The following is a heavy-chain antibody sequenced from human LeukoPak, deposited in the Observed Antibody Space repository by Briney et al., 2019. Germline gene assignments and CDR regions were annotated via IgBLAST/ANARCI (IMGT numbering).Heavy chain of an antibody. V-gene: IGHV4-39*07. Sequence: SETLSLTCTISGGSIVSGGSISSSSYYWGWIRQPPGVGLEWIGSIYYSGTTYYNPSLKSRVTISVDTSKNQFSLKLSSVTAADTAVYYCAGSPLSYYYYMDVWGKGTTVTVSS. CDR3: AGSPLSYYYYMDV. CDR2: IYYSGTT. D-gene: IGHD6-19*01. J-gene: IGHJ6*03. CDR1: GGSISSSSYY.